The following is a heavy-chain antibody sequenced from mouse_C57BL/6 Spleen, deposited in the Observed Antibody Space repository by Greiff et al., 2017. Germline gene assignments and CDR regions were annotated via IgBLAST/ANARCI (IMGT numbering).Heavy chain of an antibody. D-gene: IGHD4-1*01. Sequence: QVQLKQPGAELVKPGASVKVSCKASGYTFTSYWMHWVKQRPGQGLEWIGRIHPSDSDTNYNQKFKGKATLTVDKSSSTAYMQLSSLTSEDSAVYYCAPHLGLNAMDYWGQGTSVTVSS. J-gene: IGHJ4*01. CDR1: GYTFTSYW. CDR3: APHLGLNAMDY. V-gene: IGHV1-74*01. CDR2: IHPSDSDT.